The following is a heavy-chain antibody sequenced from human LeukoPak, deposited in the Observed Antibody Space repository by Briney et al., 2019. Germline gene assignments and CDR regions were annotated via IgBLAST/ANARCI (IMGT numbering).Heavy chain of an antibody. CDR1: GGSISSYY. CDR2: IYYSGST. J-gene: IGHJ4*02. CDR3: ASTARIVGATDFDY. Sequence: SETLSLTCTVSGGSISSYYWSWIRQPPGKGLEWIGYIYYSGSTNYNPSLKSRVTISVDTSKNQFSLKLSSVTAADTAVYYCASTARIVGATDFDYWGQGTLVTVSS. D-gene: IGHD1-26*01. V-gene: IGHV4-59*08.